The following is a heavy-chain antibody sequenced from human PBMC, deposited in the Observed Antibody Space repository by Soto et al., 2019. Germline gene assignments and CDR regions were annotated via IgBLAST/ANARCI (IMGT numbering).Heavy chain of an antibody. J-gene: IGHJ4*02. D-gene: IGHD3-10*01. CDR2: ISSDSATI. Sequence: VGSLRLSCATSGFAFGAYYMTWIRQAPGKGLEWVSYISSDSATIYYADSVKGRFTVSRDNAKNSLYLQMNSLRAEDTAIYYCAGDPYYYASDYWGQGTLVTVSS. CDR1: GFAFGAYY. CDR3: AGDPYYYASDY. V-gene: IGHV3-11*01.